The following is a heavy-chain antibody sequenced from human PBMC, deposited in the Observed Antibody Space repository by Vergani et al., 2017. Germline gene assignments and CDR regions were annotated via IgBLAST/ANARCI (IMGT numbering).Heavy chain of an antibody. CDR1: GFTFSTYA. Sequence: EVQLLESGGSLRQPGGSVRLSCAASGFTFSTYAMHWVRQAPGKGLEWVSVLTGGGGSTYYADSFKGRFIISRDNSRNSLCLQMNSMRPEDTATYYCVKDAGGDKNFIESWGQGTLFTVSS. J-gene: IGHJ4*02. CDR3: VKDAGGDKNFIES. CDR2: LTGGGGST. V-gene: IGHV3-23*01. D-gene: IGHD3-16*01.